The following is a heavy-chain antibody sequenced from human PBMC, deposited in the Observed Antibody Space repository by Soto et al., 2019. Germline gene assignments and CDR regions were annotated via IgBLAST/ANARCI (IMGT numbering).Heavy chain of an antibody. J-gene: IGHJ4*02. D-gene: IGHD2-15*01. CDR3: ARDVPGSGVPVWDY. CDR1: GYTFTHYG. Sequence: QIQLVQYGAEMKKPGASVKVSCKPSGYTFTHYGVSWLRQAPGQGLEWMGWISAYNGNTDYAHKFPGRVALTTETSTSTAYMELRGLSPDDTAVYYCARDVPGSGVPVWDYWGQGTVVTVSS. V-gene: IGHV1-18*04. CDR2: ISAYNGNT.